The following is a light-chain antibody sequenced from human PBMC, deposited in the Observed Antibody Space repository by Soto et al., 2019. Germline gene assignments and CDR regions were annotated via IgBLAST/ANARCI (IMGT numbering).Light chain of an antibody. Sequence: ASLSVSPGERVTLSCRASQSVGSNLAWYQQKPGQVPRLLIYGESSRATGIPTTFSGSGSGAEFTLTISSLQSEDFAIYYCQQYSNWPFTFGQGTMVDIK. J-gene: IGKJ2*01. V-gene: IGKV3-15*01. CDR1: QSVGSN. CDR2: GES. CDR3: QQYSNWPFT.